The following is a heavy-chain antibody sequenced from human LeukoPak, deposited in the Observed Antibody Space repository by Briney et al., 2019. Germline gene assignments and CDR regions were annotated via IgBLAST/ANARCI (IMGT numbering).Heavy chain of an antibody. CDR3: AKDGWNFDH. D-gene: IGHD6-19*01. Sequence: SETLSLTCTVSGGSISSSSYYWGWIRQPPGKGLEWIGSIYYSGSTYYNPSLKSRVTISVDTSKNQFSLKLSSVTAADTAVYYCAKDGWNFDHWGQGTLVTVSS. CDR1: GGSISSSSYY. CDR2: IYYSGST. J-gene: IGHJ4*02. V-gene: IGHV4-39*07.